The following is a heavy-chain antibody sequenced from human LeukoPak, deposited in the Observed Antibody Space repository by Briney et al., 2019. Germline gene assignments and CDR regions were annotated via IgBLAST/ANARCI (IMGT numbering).Heavy chain of an antibody. V-gene: IGHV1-69*02. CDR2: IIPILGIA. D-gene: IGHD2-2*01. Sequence: GASVKVSCKASGGTFSSYTISWVRQAPGQGLEWMGRIIPILGIANYAQKFQGRVTITADKSTSTAYMELSSLRSEDTAVYYCASPRALYCSSTSCQTANGAFDIWDQGTMVTVSS. CDR3: ASPRALYCSSTSCQTANGAFDI. J-gene: IGHJ3*02. CDR1: GGTFSSYT.